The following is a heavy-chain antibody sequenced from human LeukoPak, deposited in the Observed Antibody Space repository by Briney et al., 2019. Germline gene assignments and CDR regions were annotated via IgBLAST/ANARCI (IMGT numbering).Heavy chain of an antibody. CDR1: GFTFSSYW. D-gene: IGHD3-3*01. CDR3: ARSRESDFPGGY. V-gene: IGHV3-74*01. Sequence: GGSLRLSCAASGFTFSSYWMHWVRQAPGKGLVWVSRINSDGSSTSYADSVKGRFTISRDNAKNTLCLQMSSLRAEDTAVYYCARSRESDFPGGYWGQGTLVTVSS. CDR2: INSDGSST. J-gene: IGHJ4*02.